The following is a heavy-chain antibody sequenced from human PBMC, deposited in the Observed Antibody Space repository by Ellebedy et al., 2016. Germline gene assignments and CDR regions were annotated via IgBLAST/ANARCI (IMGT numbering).Heavy chain of an antibody. V-gene: IGHV3-15*07. CDR3: TKGGPLFNYFDY. J-gene: IGHJ4*02. D-gene: IGHD3-10*02. CDR1: SFDFSNAW. CDR2: IKSQAEGGTA. Sequence: GESLKISCAASSFDFSNAWMNWVRQAPGMGLEWVGRIKSQAEGGTADYAAPVKGRFTISRDDSKNTLFLQMNSLQTEDTAVYYCTKGGPLFNYFDYWGQGTLVTVSS.